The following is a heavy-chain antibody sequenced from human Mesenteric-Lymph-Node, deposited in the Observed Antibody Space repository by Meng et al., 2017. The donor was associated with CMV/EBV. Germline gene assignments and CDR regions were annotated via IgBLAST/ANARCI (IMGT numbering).Heavy chain of an antibody. D-gene: IGHD6-13*01. CDR1: GGSTSSSSYY. J-gene: IGHJ6*02. CDR2: IYYSGST. CDR3: AGNSSSWYGYYYYGMDV. V-gene: IGHV4-39*01. Sequence: SETLSLTCTVSGGSTSSSSYYWGWIRQPPGKGLEWIGSIYYSGSTHYNPSLKGRVTITVGTSTNQFSLKLSSMTAADTAVYYCAGNSSSWYGYYYYGMDVWGQGTTVTVSS.